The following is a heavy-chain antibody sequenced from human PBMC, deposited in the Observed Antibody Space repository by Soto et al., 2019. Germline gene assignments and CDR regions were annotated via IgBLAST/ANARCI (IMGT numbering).Heavy chain of an antibody. CDR1: RFTFSSYA. D-gene: IGHD3-10*01. Sequence: QPVGSLRLSCXASRFTFSSYAIIWVLQTPGKGLEWVSAISGSGGSTYYADSVKGRFTISRDNSKNTLYLQMNSLRAEDTAVYYCAKDRKIWAPWYFEYWGQGTLVTVSS. V-gene: IGHV3-23*01. CDR2: ISGSGGST. CDR3: AKDRKIWAPWYFEY. J-gene: IGHJ4*02.